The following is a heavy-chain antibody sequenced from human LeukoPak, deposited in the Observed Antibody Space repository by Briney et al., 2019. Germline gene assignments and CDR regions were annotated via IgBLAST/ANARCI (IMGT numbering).Heavy chain of an antibody. CDR2: ISAYNGNT. Sequence: ASVKVSCKASGYTFTSYGISWVRQAPGQGLEWMGWISAYNGNTNYAQKLQGRVTITRDTSASTAYMGLSSLRSEDMAVYYCARGGYDSSGFDYWGQGTLVTVSS. V-gene: IGHV1-18*03. J-gene: IGHJ4*02. CDR3: ARGGYDSSGFDY. D-gene: IGHD3-22*01. CDR1: GYTFTSYG.